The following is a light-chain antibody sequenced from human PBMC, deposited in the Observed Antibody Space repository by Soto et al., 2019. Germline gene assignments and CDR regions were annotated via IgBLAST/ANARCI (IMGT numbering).Light chain of an antibody. CDR3: SSYTSSSTLYV. CDR1: SSDVGGYNY. V-gene: IGLV2-14*01. J-gene: IGLJ1*01. Sequence: QSALTQPASVSGSPGQSITISCTGTSSDVGGYNYVSWYQQHPGKAPKLMIYDVSNRPSGVSNRFSGSKSGNTASLTISALQLEDEADYYCSSYTSSSTLYVLGTGTKLTVL. CDR2: DVS.